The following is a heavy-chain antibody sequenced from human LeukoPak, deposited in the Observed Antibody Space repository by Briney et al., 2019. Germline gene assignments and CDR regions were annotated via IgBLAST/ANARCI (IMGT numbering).Heavy chain of an antibody. J-gene: IGHJ6*03. V-gene: IGHV3-7*01. CDR2: IKQDGSEK. CDR3: ARDVGSSSSRWDNYYYYYYMDV. CDR1: GFTFSSYE. D-gene: IGHD6-6*01. Sequence: GGSLRLSCAASGFTFSSYEMNWVRQAPGKGLEWVANIKQDGSEKYYVDSVKGRFTISRDNAKNSLYLQMNSLRAEDTAVYYCARDVGSSSSRWDNYYYYYYMDVWGKGTTVTVSS.